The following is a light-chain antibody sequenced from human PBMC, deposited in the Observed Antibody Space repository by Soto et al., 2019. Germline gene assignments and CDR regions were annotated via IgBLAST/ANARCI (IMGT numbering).Light chain of an antibody. CDR2: GAS. Sequence: ERVMTQSPATLSVSPGERATLSCRASQSVSSNLAWYQQKPGQAPRLLIYGASTRATGIPARFSGSGSGTEFTLTISSLQPEDFATYYCQQYHNYPITFGQGTRLDIK. CDR1: QSVSSN. V-gene: IGKV3-15*01. CDR3: QQYHNYPIT. J-gene: IGKJ5*01.